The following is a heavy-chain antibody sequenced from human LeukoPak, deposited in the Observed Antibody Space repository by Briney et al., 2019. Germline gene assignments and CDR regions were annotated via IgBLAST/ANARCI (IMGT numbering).Heavy chain of an antibody. Sequence: PGGSLSLSCAASGVTFSSYERNWVRQAPGKGLEWVAYISSSGSTIYYAHPLNGPFTTTRDNAKNSLYLQMNSPRAEDTAVYYCARDCSSTSCNYSYGMDVWAQGPTLTVSS. J-gene: IGHJ6*02. CDR3: ARDCSSTSCNYSYGMDV. V-gene: IGHV3-48*03. CDR1: GVTFSSYE. CDR2: ISSSGSTI. D-gene: IGHD2-2*01.